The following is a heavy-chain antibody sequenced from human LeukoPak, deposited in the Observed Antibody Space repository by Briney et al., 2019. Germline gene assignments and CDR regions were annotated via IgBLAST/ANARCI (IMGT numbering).Heavy chain of an antibody. CDR3: ARDPRGDYYYNGMDV. V-gene: IGHV3-66*01. D-gene: IGHD1-26*01. CDR2: IYSGGST. CDR1: GFTVSSNY. Sequence: GGSLRLSCAASGFTVSSNYMSWVRQAPGKGLEWVSVIYSGGSTYYADSVKGRFTISRDNSKNTLYLQMNSLRAEDTAVYYCARDPRGDYYYNGMDVWGQGTTVTVSS. J-gene: IGHJ6*02.